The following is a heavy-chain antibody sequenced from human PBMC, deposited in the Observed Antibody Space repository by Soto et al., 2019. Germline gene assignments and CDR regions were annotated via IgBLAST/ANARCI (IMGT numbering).Heavy chain of an antibody. CDR2: VYYTGST. D-gene: IGHD2-21*01. V-gene: IGHV4-61*08. CDR3: ARSVAFPCAHIDY. Sequence: QVQLQESGPGLLKPSQTLSLTCTVSGNSISTGAYYWRWLRQSPGKGLEWLGYVYYTGSTNYSPSLRSRFSISVDTSKNEFSLRRSSVTAEDTAVYFCARSVAFPCAHIDYWGQGTQVTVSS. CDR1: GNSISTGAYY. J-gene: IGHJ4*02.